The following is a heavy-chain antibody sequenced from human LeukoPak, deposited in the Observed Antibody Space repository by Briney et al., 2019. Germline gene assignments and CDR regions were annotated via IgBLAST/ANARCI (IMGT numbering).Heavy chain of an antibody. CDR3: AKDAAGPEY. CDR2: ISASGGDT. D-gene: IGHD6-13*01. CDR1: GLTFSSHS. Sequence: PGGSLRLSCVVSGLTFSSHSMSWVRQAPGKGLEWVSGISASGGDTWYPDSVKGRFTISRDNSKNTLYLQMNSLRAEDTAIYYCAKDAAGPEYWGQGTLVTVSS. J-gene: IGHJ4*02. V-gene: IGHV3-23*01.